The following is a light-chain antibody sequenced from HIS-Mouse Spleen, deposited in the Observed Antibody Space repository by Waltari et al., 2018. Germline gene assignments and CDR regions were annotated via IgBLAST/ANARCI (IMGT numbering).Light chain of an antibody. CDR2: EGS. J-gene: IGLJ2*01. Sequence: QSALTQPASVSGSPGQSITISCTGTSSDVGSYNLVSWYLQHPGKAPKLMIYEGSKRPSGVSNRFSGSKSGNTASLTISGLQAEDEADYYCCSYAGSSRVFGGGTKLTVL. CDR3: CSYAGSSRV. V-gene: IGLV2-23*01. CDR1: SSDVGSYNL.